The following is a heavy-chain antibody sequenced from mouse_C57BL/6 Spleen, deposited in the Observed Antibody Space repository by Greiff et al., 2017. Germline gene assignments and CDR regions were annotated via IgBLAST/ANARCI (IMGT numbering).Heavy chain of an antibody. D-gene: IGHD1-1*01. J-gene: IGHJ4*01. V-gene: IGHV1-80*01. CDR2: IYPGDGDT. CDR1: GYAFSSYW. Sequence: VQLQQSGAELVKPGASVKISCKASGYAFSSYWMNWVKQRPGKGLEWIGQIYPGDGDTNYNGKFKGKATLTADKSSSTAYMQLSSLTSEDSAVYFCSLITTVVDYYAMDYWGQGTSVTVSS. CDR3: SLITTVVDYYAMDY.